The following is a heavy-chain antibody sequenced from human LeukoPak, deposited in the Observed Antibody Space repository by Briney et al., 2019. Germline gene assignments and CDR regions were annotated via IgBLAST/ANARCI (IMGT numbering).Heavy chain of an antibody. CDR2: ISSSSSTI. V-gene: IGHV3-48*04. CDR3: AKGYSGSYYYYYYMDV. J-gene: IGHJ6*03. Sequence: PGGSLRLSCAASGFTFSSYSMNWVRQAQGKGLEWVSYISSSSSTIYYADSVKGRFTISRDNAKNSLYLQMNSLRAEDTAVYYCAKGYSGSYYYYYYMDVWGKGTTVTVSS. CDR1: GFTFSSYS. D-gene: IGHD1-26*01.